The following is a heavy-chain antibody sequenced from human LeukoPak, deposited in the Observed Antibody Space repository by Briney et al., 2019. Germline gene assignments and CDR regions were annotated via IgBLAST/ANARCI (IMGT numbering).Heavy chain of an antibody. J-gene: IGHJ4*02. V-gene: IGHV3-69-1*01. D-gene: IGHD6-19*01. Sequence: GGSLRLSCAASGFTFSDYYMNWIRQAPGKGLEWVSYISGSGAVFYADSVKGRFTVSRDNAENSLYLQMNSLRAEDTAVYYCARVAGTRGDYWGQGTLVTVSS. CDR2: ISGSGAV. CDR1: GFTFSDYY. CDR3: ARVAGTRGDY.